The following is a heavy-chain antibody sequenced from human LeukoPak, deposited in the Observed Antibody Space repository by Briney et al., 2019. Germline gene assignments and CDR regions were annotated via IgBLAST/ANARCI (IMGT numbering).Heavy chain of an antibody. CDR3: ARALPSPLYSGSYADAFDI. CDR2: VSGNSFYI. Sequence: PGGSLRLSCTGSEFTFSGYSMNWVRQAPGKGLEWVSSVSGNSFYIYYADSVRGRFTISRDNAKNSLYLQMNSLRAEDTAVYYCARALPSPLYSGSYADAFDIWGQGTMVTVSS. D-gene: IGHD1-26*01. J-gene: IGHJ3*02. CDR1: EFTFSGYS. V-gene: IGHV3-21*01.